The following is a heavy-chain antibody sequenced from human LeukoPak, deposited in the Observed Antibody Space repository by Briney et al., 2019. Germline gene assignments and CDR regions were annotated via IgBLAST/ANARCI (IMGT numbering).Heavy chain of an antibody. Sequence: SETLSLTCAVCGGSFSGYYWSWIRQPPGKGLEWIGEINHSGSANYNPSLKSRVTISVDTSKNQFSLKLSSVTAADTAVYYCARTPRRYYYYYMDVWGKGTTVTVSS. CDR2: INHSGSA. CDR3: ARTPRRYYYYYMDV. CDR1: GGSFSGYY. J-gene: IGHJ6*03. V-gene: IGHV4-34*01. D-gene: IGHD3-16*01.